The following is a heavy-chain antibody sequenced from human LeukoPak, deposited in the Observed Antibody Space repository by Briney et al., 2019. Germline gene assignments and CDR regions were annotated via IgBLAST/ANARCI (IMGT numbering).Heavy chain of an antibody. CDR3: ARGPGFGGSYYFHY. D-gene: IGHD1-26*01. J-gene: IGHJ4*02. V-gene: IGHV3-33*01. CDR2: IWYDGNKK. CDR1: GFSFSSYG. Sequence: GGSLRLSCAASGFSFSSYGVNWVRQAPGKGREWVAVIWYDGNKKYYAASVRGQFTISRVNSKNPLYLQMDSLRADDTAVYYCARGPGFGGSYYFHYWGQGTLVTVPS.